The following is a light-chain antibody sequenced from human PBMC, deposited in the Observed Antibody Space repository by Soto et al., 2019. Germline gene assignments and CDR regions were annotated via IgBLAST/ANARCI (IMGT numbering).Light chain of an antibody. V-gene: IGKV1-6*01. Sequence: IQMTQSPSSLSASVGDRVNSTCRASQGIRDDLGWYQQKPGKAPKLLIYTASTLQSEVPSRFSGSGSGTDFTLTISSLQPEDFATYYCLQHYNYPPTFGQGTKVDIK. CDR3: LQHYNYPPT. CDR2: TAS. CDR1: QGIRDD. J-gene: IGKJ1*01.